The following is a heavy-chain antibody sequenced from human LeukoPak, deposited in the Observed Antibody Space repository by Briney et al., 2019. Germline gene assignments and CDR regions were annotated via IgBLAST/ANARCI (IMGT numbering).Heavy chain of an antibody. J-gene: IGHJ2*01. CDR2: ISSKGGST. V-gene: IGHV3-64D*09. CDR1: GFTFSSHA. Sequence: GGSLRLSCSASGFTFSSHAMHWVRQAPGRGLEYVSVISSKGGSTYYADSVRGRFTISRDNSKNTLYLQMSSLRAEDTAVYYCASGFWYFDLWGRGTLVTVSS. CDR3: ASGFWYFDL. D-gene: IGHD5-12*01.